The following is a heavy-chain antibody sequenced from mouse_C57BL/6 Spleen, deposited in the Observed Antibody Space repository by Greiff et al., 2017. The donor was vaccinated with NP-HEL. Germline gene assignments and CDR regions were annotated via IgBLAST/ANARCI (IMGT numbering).Heavy chain of an antibody. CDR1: GFSLTSYG. CDR2: IWSGGST. Sequence: QVQLKESGPGLVQPSQSLSITCTVSGFSLTSYGVHWVRQSPGKGLEWLGVIWSGGSTDYNAAFISRLSISKDNSKSQVFFKMNSLQADDTAIYYCARSRYYDYDDYAMDYWGQGTSVTVSS. V-gene: IGHV2-2*01. CDR3: ARSRYYDYDDYAMDY. D-gene: IGHD2-4*01. J-gene: IGHJ4*01.